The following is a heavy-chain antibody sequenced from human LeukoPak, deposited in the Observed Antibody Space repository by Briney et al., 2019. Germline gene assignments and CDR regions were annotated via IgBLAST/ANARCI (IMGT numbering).Heavy chain of an antibody. Sequence: SETLSLTCTVSGGSIRSYYWSWIRQPPGKGLEWIGYIYYSGSTNYNPSLKSRVTISVDTSKNQFSLKLSSVTAADTAVYYCARHYIAAAGQYYFDYWGQGSLVTVSS. CDR2: IYYSGST. J-gene: IGHJ4*02. CDR3: ARHYIAAAGQYYFDY. CDR1: GGSIRSYY. D-gene: IGHD6-13*01. V-gene: IGHV4-59*08.